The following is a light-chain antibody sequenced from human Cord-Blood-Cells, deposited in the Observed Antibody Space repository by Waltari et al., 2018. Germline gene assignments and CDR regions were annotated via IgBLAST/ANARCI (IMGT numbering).Light chain of an antibody. CDR3: QQYGSSPFT. V-gene: IGKV3-20*01. Sequence: VLTQAPRSLTFSPAERATLPCRASLSVGSSYLAWYQQKPGQAPRLLIYGASSRATGIPDRFSGSGSGTDFTLTISRLEPEDFAVYYCQQYGSSPFTFGPGTKVDIK. J-gene: IGKJ3*01. CDR2: GAS. CDR1: LSVGSSY.